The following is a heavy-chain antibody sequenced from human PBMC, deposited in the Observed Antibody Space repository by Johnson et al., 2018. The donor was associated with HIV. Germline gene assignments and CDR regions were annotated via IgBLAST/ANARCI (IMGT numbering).Heavy chain of an antibody. Sequence: QVQLVESGGGLVKPAWSPRLSCAASQFTFSSYYMSWIRQAPGKGLEWVSYISTSGSTLYYADSVKGRFTISRDNAKNSLSLQMNSLRAEDTAVYYCARDYQWLVQDDAFDIWGQGTMVTVSS. CDR3: ARDYQWLVQDDAFDI. CDR2: ISTSGSTL. CDR1: QFTFSSYY. D-gene: IGHD6-19*01. V-gene: IGHV3-11*04. J-gene: IGHJ3*02.